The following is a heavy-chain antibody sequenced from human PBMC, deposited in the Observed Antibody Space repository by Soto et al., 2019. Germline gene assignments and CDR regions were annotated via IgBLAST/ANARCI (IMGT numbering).Heavy chain of an antibody. D-gene: IGHD3-22*01. J-gene: IGHJ6*02. CDR3: ARHNYDSSGYSRPPYYYGMDV. CDR1: GGSGGSFSGYY. V-gene: IGHV4-34*01. CDR2: INHSGST. Sequence: PSETLSLTCAVYGGSGGSFSGYYWSWIRQPPGKWLEWIGEINHSGSTNYNPSLKSRVTISVDTSKNQFSLKLSSVTAADTAVYYCARHNYDSSGYSRPPYYYGMDVWGQGTTVTVSS.